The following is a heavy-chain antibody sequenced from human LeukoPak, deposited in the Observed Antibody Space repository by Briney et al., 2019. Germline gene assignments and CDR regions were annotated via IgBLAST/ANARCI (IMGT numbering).Heavy chain of an antibody. J-gene: IGHJ4*02. CDR3: ARVPWGSGYRYYFDY. CDR2: ISAYNGNT. D-gene: IGHD3-3*01. CDR1: GYTFTGYY. Sequence: ASVKVSCKASGYTFTGYYMHWVRRAPGQGLEWMGWISAYNGNTNYAQKLQGRVTMTTDTSTSTAYMELRSLRSDDTAVYYCARVPWGSGYRYYFDYWGQGTLVTVSS. V-gene: IGHV1-18*04.